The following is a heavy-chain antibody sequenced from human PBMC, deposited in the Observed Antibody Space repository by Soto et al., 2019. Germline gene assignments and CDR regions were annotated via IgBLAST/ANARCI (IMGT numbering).Heavy chain of an antibody. CDR3: ARHVDYYDSSGYYKGRSAFDY. V-gene: IGHV4-39*01. J-gene: IGHJ4*02. CDR1: GGSISSSYYY. D-gene: IGHD3-22*01. CDR2: IYYNGST. Sequence: KASETLSLTCSVSGGSISSSYYYWGWIRQPPEKGLEWIGSIYYNGSTYYNPSLKNRVTISVDTSKNQFSLKLSSMTAADTAVYYCARHVDYYDSSGYYKGRSAFDYWGQGTRVTVSS.